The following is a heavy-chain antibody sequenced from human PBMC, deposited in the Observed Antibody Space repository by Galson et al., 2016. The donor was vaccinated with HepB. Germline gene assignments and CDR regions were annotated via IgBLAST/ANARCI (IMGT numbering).Heavy chain of an antibody. CDR3: AREYGGHYYGSGSLD. D-gene: IGHD3-10*01. Sequence: SLRLSCAASGFTFSRYGMNWVRQAPGKGLEWVSYIRSSSDLIYYADSVKGRFTISRDNAKNSVYLQMNSLRDEDTAVYYWAREYGGHYYGSGSLDWGQGTLVTVSS. CDR2: IRSSSDLI. V-gene: IGHV3-48*02. CDR1: GFTFSRYG. J-gene: IGHJ4*02.